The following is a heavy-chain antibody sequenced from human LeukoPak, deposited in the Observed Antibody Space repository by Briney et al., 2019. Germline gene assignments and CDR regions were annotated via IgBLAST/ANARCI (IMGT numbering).Heavy chain of an antibody. J-gene: IGHJ4*02. Sequence: GGSLRLSCAASGFTFSSYWMHWVRQAPGKGLVWVSRINSDGSSTSYADSVKGRFTISRDNAKNTLYLQMNSLRAEDTAVYYCARVVAGEAYFDYWGQGTLVTVSS. V-gene: IGHV3-74*01. D-gene: IGHD6-19*01. CDR1: GFTFSSYW. CDR3: ARVVAGEAYFDY. CDR2: INSDGSST.